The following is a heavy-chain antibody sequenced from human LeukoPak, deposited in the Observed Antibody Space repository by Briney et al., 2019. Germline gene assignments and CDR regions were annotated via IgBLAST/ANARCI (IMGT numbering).Heavy chain of an antibody. Sequence: SETLSLTCTVSGGSITSSTYYWGWIRQPPGKGLEWIGSIYYTGSTYYNPSLKSWVTISIDTSKNQFSLNLTSVTAADTAVYFCARDKIVRAAHDAFDIWGQGTMVTVSS. CDR3: ARDKIVRAAHDAFDI. V-gene: IGHV4-39*07. CDR1: GGSITSSTYY. D-gene: IGHD3-10*01. J-gene: IGHJ3*02. CDR2: IYYTGST.